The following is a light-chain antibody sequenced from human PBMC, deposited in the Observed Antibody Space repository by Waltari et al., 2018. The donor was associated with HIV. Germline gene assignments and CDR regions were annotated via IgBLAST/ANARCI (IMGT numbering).Light chain of an antibody. CDR3: QQFSASVT. CDR2: GAS. J-gene: IGKJ4*01. Sequence: EILLTQSPGTLSLSPGDGATLSCRATQTVDFATLAWYQQRPGQAPRLLISGASTRAAGIPARFSGSGSGKDFTLSISKVEADDSAVYFCQQFSASVTFGGGTRVEIK. V-gene: IGKV3-20*01. CDR1: QTVDFAT.